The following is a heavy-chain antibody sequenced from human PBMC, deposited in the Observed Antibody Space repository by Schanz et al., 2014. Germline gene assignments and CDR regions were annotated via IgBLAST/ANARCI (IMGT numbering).Heavy chain of an antibody. CDR3: GRGFSRSYIDF. D-gene: IGHD3-10*01. J-gene: IGHJ4*02. CDR1: GGTFSSYA. CDR2: IIPILGME. V-gene: IGHV1-69*04. Sequence: QVQLVQSGAEVKKPGSSVKVSCKASGGTFSSYAFSWVRQAPGQGLEWMGKIIPILGMENYAQKFQGRITVTTDTSTSTVYLELSSLRSDDTAVYYCGRGFSRSYIDFWGQGTLITVSS.